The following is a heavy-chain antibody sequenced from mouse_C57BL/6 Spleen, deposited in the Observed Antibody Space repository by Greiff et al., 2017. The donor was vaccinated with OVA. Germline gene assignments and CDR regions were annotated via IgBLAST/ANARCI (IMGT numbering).Heavy chain of an antibody. CDR1: GYTFTDYN. Sequence: VQLQQSGPEMVKPGASVKMSCKASGYTFTDYNMHWVKQSHGKSLEWIGYINPNNGGTSYNQKFKGKATLTVNKSSSTAYMELRSLTSEDSAVYYCARDYGSRRVYFDYWGQGTTLTVSS. CDR3: ARDYGSRRVYFDY. V-gene: IGHV1-22*01. J-gene: IGHJ2*01. D-gene: IGHD1-1*01. CDR2: INPNNGGT.